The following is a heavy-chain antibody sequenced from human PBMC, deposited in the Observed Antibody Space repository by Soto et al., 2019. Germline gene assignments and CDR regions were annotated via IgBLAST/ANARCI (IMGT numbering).Heavy chain of an antibody. CDR3: ARGLDDFWSGYRYYYMDV. Sequence: SETLSLTCTVSGGSISSYYWSWIRQPPGKGLEWIGYIYYSGSTNYNPSLKSRVTISVDTSKNQFSLKLSSVTAADTAVYYCARGLDDFWSGYRYYYMDVWGKGTTVTVSS. CDR1: GGSISSYY. CDR2: IYYSGST. V-gene: IGHV4-59*01. J-gene: IGHJ6*03. D-gene: IGHD3-3*01.